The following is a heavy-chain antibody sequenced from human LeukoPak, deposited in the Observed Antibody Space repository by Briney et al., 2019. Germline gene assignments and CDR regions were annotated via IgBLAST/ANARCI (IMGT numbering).Heavy chain of an antibody. CDR1: EFTFSRYG. CDR2: IRYDGSNK. D-gene: IGHD2-2*01. J-gene: IGHJ4*02. V-gene: IGHV3-30*02. Sequence: GGSLRLSCAASEFTFSRYGMHWVRQAPGKGLEWVAFIRYDGSNKYYADSVKGRFTISRDNAKNSLYLQMDSLRAEDTAVYYRASGVSSTSCYVDYWGQGTLVTVSS. CDR3: ASGVSSTSCYVDY.